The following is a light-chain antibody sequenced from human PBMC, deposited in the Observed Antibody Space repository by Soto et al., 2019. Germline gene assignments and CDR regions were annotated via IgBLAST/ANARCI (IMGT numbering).Light chain of an antibody. V-gene: IGKV1-33*01. CDR2: DAS. J-gene: IGKJ5*01. CDR3: QQYDNLPLT. CDR1: QDISNS. Sequence: DIQMTQSPSSLSASVGDRVTITCQSSQDISNSLNWYQQKPGKAPKLLIYDASNLETGVPSRFSGSGSVTDFTFTISSLQPEDIATYYCQQYDNLPLTFGQGTRLESK.